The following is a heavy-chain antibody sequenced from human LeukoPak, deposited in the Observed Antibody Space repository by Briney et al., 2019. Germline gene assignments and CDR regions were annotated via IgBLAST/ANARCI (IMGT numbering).Heavy chain of an antibody. Sequence: GGSLRLSCAASGFTFSSSWMHWVRQAPGKGLVWVSRITRDGSSTTYADSVKGRFTISRDNAKNSLYLQMNSLRAEDTALYYCAKDSSGWYEYEYFQHWGQGTLVTVSS. J-gene: IGHJ1*01. CDR1: GFTFSSSW. V-gene: IGHV3-74*01. D-gene: IGHD6-19*01. CDR3: AKDSSGWYEYEYFQH. CDR2: ITRDGSST.